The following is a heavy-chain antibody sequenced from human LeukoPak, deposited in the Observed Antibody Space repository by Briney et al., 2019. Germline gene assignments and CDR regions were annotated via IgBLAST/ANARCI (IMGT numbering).Heavy chain of an antibody. CDR1: GGSFSNYY. J-gene: IGHJ6*03. V-gene: IGHV4-34*01. CDR3: ARRWNYGRNYYIDV. D-gene: IGHD1-7*01. Sequence: SETLSLACAVYGGSFSNYYWSWIRQTPGKGMEWIGEINDSGRTNYNPSLMSRVTVSVDTSKNQFSLRLTSVTATDTAVYYCARRWNYGRNYYIDVWGKGAAVSVSS. CDR2: INDSGRT.